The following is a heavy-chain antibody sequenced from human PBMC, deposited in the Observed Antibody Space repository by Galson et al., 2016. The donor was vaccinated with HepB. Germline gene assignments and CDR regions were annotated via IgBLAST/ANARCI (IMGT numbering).Heavy chain of an antibody. Sequence: SLRLSCAASGFTFSSYWLSWVRQAPGKGLEWVANIKMDGSEIHYVDSVKGRFTISRDNANNALYLQMNSLRDVDSAVYYRAREGTLTAYNFDSWGQGTLVTVSS. V-gene: IGHV3-7*03. CDR3: AREGTLTAYNFDS. D-gene: IGHD3-9*01. CDR2: IKMDGSEI. CDR1: GFTFSSYW. J-gene: IGHJ4*02.